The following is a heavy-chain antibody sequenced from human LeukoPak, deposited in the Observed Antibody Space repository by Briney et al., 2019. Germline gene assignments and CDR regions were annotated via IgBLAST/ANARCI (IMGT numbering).Heavy chain of an antibody. CDR1: TFTFINFA. V-gene: IGHV3-30*04. CDR3: AREGVASYDSGNNEDYYYYYMDV. CDR2: ISYDGINQ. J-gene: IGHJ6*03. Sequence: GGSLRLSCAASTFTFINFAMHWVRLAPGKGLEWVAVISYDGINQYYADSVKGRFTISRDNSKNMLFLQMNSLRTDDTAMYYCAREGVASYDSGNNEDYYYYYMDVWGKGTTVTVSS. D-gene: IGHD3-10*01.